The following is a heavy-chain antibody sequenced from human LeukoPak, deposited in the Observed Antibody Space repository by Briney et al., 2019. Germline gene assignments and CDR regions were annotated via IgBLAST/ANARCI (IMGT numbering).Heavy chain of an antibody. V-gene: IGHV1-18*01. CDR3: ARDGSAYCGGDCSGGAFDI. CDR1: GYTFTSYG. CDR2: ISAYNGNT. Sequence: GASVKVSCKASGYTFTSYGISWVRQAPGQGLEWMGWISAYNGNTNYAQKLQGRVTMTTDTSMSTAYMELRSLRSGDTAVYYCARDGSAYCGGDCSGGAFDIWGQGTMVTVSS. J-gene: IGHJ3*02. D-gene: IGHD2-21*02.